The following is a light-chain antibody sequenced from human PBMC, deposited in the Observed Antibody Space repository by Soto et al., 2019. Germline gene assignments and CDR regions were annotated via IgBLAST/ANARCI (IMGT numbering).Light chain of an antibody. Sequence: SSELTQPPSVSVSPGQTARITCSGDALPKQYACWYQQKPGQAPVLVIYKDSERPSGIPERFSGSSSGTTVTLTISGVQAEDEADYYCQSANSSGTYVFGTGTKLTVL. CDR2: KDS. J-gene: IGLJ1*01. V-gene: IGLV3-25*03. CDR1: ALPKQY. CDR3: QSANSSGTYV.